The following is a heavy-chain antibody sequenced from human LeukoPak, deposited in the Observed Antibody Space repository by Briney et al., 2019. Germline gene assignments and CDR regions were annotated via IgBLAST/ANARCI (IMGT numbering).Heavy chain of an antibody. CDR3: ATDGAGFDT. Sequence: GGSLRLSCAASGFTFNDYYMSWIRQAPGKGLEWLSYINIGGTNTHYADSVKGRFTISRDNAKKSLYLEMNNLSAEDTAVYYCATDGAGFDTWGQGVLVTVSS. CDR1: GFTFNDYY. J-gene: IGHJ5*02. V-gene: IGHV3-11*01. CDR2: INIGGTNT.